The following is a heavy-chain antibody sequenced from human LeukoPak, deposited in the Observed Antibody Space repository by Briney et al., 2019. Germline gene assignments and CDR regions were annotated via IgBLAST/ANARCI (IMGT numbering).Heavy chain of an antibody. CDR2: ISSSSSTI. D-gene: IGHD3-3*01. V-gene: IGHV3-48*02. Sequence: GGSLRLSRAASGFTFSSYSMTWVRQAPGKGLEWVSYISSSSSTIYYADSVKGRFTISRDNAKNSLYLQMNSLRDEDTAVYYCARDYDFWSGYSRFDYWGQGTLVTVSS. J-gene: IGHJ4*02. CDR1: GFTFSSYS. CDR3: ARDYDFWSGYSRFDY.